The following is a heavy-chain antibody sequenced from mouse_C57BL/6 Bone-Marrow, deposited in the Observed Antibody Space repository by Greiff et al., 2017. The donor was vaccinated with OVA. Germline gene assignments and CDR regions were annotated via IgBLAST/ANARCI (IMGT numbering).Heavy chain of an antibody. Sequence: EVKLMESGGDLVKPGGSLKLSCAASGFTFSSYGMSWVRQTPDKRLEWVATISSGGSYTYYPDSVKGRFTISRDNAKNTLYLQMSSLKSEDTAMYYCARQSATVDEGDAMDYWGQGTSVTVSS. V-gene: IGHV5-6*01. D-gene: IGHD1-1*01. CDR2: ISSGGSYT. CDR1: GFTFSSYG. CDR3: ARQSATVDEGDAMDY. J-gene: IGHJ4*01.